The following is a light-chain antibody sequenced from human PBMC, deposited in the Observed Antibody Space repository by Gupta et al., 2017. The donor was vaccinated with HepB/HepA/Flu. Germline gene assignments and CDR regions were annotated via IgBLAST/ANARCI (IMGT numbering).Light chain of an antibody. V-gene: IGLV2-14*01. CDR3: SSYTSSSTLYV. Sequence: SALTPPASVSGSPGPSITISCTGTSSDVGGYNYVSWYQQHPGKAPKLMIYDVSNRPSGVANRFSGSKSGNTAALTISGLQAEDEADYYCSSYTSSSTLYVFGTGTKVTVL. CDR1: SSDVGGYNY. CDR2: DVS. J-gene: IGLJ1*01.